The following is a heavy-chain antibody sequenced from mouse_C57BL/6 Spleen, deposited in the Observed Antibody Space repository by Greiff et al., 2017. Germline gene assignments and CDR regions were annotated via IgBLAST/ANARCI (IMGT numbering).Heavy chain of an antibody. V-gene: IGHV2-5*01. CDR2: IWRGGST. D-gene: IGHD1-1*01. CDR3: AKNYYGSSWYFDV. CDR1: GFSLTSYG. Sequence: VQLQESGPGLVQPSQSLSITCTVSGFSLTSYGVHWVRQSPGKGLEWLGVIWRGGSTDYNAAFMSRLSITKDNSKSQVFFKMNSLQADDTAIYYCAKNYYGSSWYFDVWGTGTTVTVSS. J-gene: IGHJ1*03.